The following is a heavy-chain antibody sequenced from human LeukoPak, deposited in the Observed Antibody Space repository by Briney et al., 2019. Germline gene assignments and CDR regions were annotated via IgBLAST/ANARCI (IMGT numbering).Heavy chain of an antibody. D-gene: IGHD3-10*01. CDR2: IYYSGIT. J-gene: IGHJ4*02. V-gene: IGHV4-59*01. Sequence: SETLSLTCTVSGGSISSYYWSWIRQPPGKGLKWIGYIYYSGITNYNPSLKSRVTISVDTSKNQFSLKLSSVTAADTAVYYCARDGGRDYYGSGSYDYYFDYWGQGTLVTVSS. CDR1: GGSISSYY. CDR3: ARDGGRDYYGSGSYDYYFDY.